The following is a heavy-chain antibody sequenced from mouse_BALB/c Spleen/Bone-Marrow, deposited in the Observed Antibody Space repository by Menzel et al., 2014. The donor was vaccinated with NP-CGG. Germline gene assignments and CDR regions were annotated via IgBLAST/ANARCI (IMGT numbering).Heavy chain of an antibody. D-gene: IGHD1-1*01. CDR3: ARYRYYGSSYAMDY. J-gene: IGHJ4*01. Sequence: VQLQQSGAELVKPGASVKLTCTASGFNIKDTYMHWVMQRPERGLEWIGRIDPANGNTKYDPKFQSKATITADTSSNTAYLQLSSLTSEDTAVYYCARYRYYGSSYAMDYWGQGTSVTVSS. CDR2: IDPANGNT. CDR1: GFNIKDTY. V-gene: IGHV14-3*02.